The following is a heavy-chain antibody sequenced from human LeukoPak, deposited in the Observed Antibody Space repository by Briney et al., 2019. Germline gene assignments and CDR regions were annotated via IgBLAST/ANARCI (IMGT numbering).Heavy chain of an antibody. J-gene: IGHJ5*02. CDR1: GYTFTSYG. D-gene: IGHD6-13*01. V-gene: IGHV1-18*01. Sequence: ASVKVSCKASGYTFTSYGISWVRQAPGQGLEWMGWISAYNGNTNYAQKLQGRVTMTTDTSTSTAYMELRSVRSDDTAVYHCAFIAAAGTGFDPWGQGTLVTVSS. CDR2: ISAYNGNT. CDR3: AFIAAAGTGFDP.